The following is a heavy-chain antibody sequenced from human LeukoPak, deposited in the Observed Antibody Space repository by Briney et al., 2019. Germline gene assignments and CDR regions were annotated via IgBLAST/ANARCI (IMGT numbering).Heavy chain of an antibody. CDR2: IYTSGST. CDR1: GDSISSYY. V-gene: IGHV4-4*07. CDR3: ARACSSNYYYYYMDV. Sequence: PSETLSLTCTVSGDSISSYYWSWIRQPAGKGLEWIGRIYTSGSTNYNPSLKSRVTMSVDTSKNQFSLKLSSVTAADTAVYYCARACSSNYYYYYMDVWGKGTTVTVSS. J-gene: IGHJ6*03. D-gene: IGHD2-2*01.